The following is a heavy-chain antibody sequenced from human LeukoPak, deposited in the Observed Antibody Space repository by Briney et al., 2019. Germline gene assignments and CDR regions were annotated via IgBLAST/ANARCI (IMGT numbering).Heavy chain of an antibody. V-gene: IGHV2-5*01. D-gene: IGHD6-19*01. J-gene: IGHJ4*02. CDR3: AHGSGWLYDY. Sequence: SGPTLVQPTQPLTLTCTFSGFSLRTRGVGVGWIRQPPGKALEWLALIYWNDDNRYSPSLKSRLTITKDTSKNQVVLTMTNMDPVDTARYYCAHGSGWLYDYWGQGTLVTVSS. CDR2: IYWNDDN. CDR1: GFSLRTRGVG.